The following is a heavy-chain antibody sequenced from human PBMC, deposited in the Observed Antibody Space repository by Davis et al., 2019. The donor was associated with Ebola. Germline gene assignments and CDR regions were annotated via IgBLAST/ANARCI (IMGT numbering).Heavy chain of an antibody. CDR2: IFYTGTT. CDR1: GGSITSTSYY. J-gene: IGHJ6*02. V-gene: IGHV4-39*01. CDR3: ARHIAAPGMDYGMDV. Sequence: MPSETLSLTCTASGGSITSTSYYGGWVRQPPGKGLEWIGNIFYTGTTYYNPSLRGRVAISVDTSKNQVSLKLRSVTAADTAVYYCARHIAAPGMDYGMDVWGQGTTVTVSS. D-gene: IGHD6-13*01.